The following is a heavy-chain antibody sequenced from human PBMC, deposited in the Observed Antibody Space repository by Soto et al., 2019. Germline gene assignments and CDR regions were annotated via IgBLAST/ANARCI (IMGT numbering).Heavy chain of an antibody. CDR3: ARDKDWAFDY. CDR2: ISSTYEI. Sequence: EVQLVESGGGLVQPGGSLRLSCAASGFTFSLYSMNWVRQAPGKGLEWVSYISSTYEIWYADSVKGRFTISRDNAKNSVYLQMNGVRAEDTAVYYCARDKDWAFDYWGQGTLVTVSS. D-gene: IGHD3-9*01. J-gene: IGHJ4*02. CDR1: GFTFSLYS. V-gene: IGHV3-48*01.